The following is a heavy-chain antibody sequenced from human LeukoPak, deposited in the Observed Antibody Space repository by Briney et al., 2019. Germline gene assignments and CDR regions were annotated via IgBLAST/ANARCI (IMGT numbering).Heavy chain of an antibody. J-gene: IGHJ4*02. CDR3: TRGATTYYYDSSGYYTDDY. V-gene: IGHV3-49*04. D-gene: IGHD3-22*01. CDR2: IRSKAYDGTT. Sequence: GGSLRLSCTASGFTFGDYAMSWVRPAPGKGLEWVGFIRSKAYDGTTEYAASVKGRFTISRDDSKSIGYLQMNSLKTEATAVYYCTRGATTYYYDSSGYYTDDYWGQGTLVTVSS. CDR1: GFTFGDYA.